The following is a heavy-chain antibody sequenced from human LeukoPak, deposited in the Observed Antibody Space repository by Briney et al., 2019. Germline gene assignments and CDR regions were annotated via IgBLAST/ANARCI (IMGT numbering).Heavy chain of an antibody. V-gene: IGHV3-20*04. D-gene: IGHD4-11*01. CDR3: ARVATVTTDYYYYYMDV. Sequence: GGSLRLSCAASGFTFDDYGVSWVRQAPGKGLEWVSGINWNGGSTGYADSVKGRFTISRDNAKNSLYLQMNSLRAEDTALYYCARVATVTTDYYYYYMDVWGKGTTVTVSS. CDR2: INWNGGST. J-gene: IGHJ6*03. CDR1: GFTFDDYG.